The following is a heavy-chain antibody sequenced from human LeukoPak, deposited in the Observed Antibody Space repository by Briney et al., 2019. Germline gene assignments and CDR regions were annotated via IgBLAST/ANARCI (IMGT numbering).Heavy chain of an antibody. CDR1: GGSFSGYY. V-gene: IGHV4-34*01. J-gene: IGHJ6*02. Sequence: SETLSLTCAVYGGSFSGYYWSWIRQPPGKGLEWIGEINHSGSTNYNPSLKSRVTISVDTSKNQFSLKLSSVTAADTAVYYCARGSTTVVTPDYYYYGMDVWGQGTTVTVSS. D-gene: IGHD4-23*01. CDR3: ARGSTTVVTPDYYYYGMDV. CDR2: INHSGST.